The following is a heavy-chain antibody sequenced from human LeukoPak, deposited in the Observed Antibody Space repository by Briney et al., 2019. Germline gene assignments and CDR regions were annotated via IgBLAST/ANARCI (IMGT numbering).Heavy chain of an antibody. J-gene: IGHJ6*03. D-gene: IGHD3-3*01. CDR2: INPNSGGT. V-gene: IGHV1-2*02. Sequence: ASVKVSCKASGYTFTGYYMHWVRQAPGQGLEWMGWINPNSGGTNYAQKFQGRVTMTRDTSISTAYMELSRLRSDDTAVYYCARVPSGFLEWLGSYYYMDVWGKGTTVTVSS. CDR1: GYTFTGYY. CDR3: ARVPSGFLEWLGSYYYMDV.